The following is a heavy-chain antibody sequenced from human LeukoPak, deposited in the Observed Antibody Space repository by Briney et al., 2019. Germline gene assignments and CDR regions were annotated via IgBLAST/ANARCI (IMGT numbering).Heavy chain of an antibody. CDR3: ASRKLGNDY. CDR2: IYHTGST. J-gene: IGHJ4*02. CDR1: GGSVSDYY. Sequence: SETLSLTCTISGGSVSDYYWIRQSPGKGLEWIGYIYHTGSTSYSPSLKSRVTISADTSQNQFSLKLSSVTAADTAVYYCASRKLGNDYWGQGTLVTVSS. V-gene: IGHV4-59*02. D-gene: IGHD7-27*01.